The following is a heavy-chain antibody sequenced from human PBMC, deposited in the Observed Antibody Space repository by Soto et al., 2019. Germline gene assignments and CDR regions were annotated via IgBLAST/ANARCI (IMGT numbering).Heavy chain of an antibody. CDR1: GFSLSTSGMC. J-gene: IGHJ6*03. V-gene: IGHV2-70*11. Sequence: SGPTLVKPTPTLTLTCTFSGFSLSTSGMCVSWIRQPPGKALEWLARIDWDDDKYYSTSLKTRLTISKDTSKNQVVLTMTNMDPVDTATYYCARIRGKIVATIGDYYYYMDVWGKGTTVTVSS. D-gene: IGHD5-12*01. CDR2: IDWDDDK. CDR3: ARIRGKIVATIGDYYYYMDV.